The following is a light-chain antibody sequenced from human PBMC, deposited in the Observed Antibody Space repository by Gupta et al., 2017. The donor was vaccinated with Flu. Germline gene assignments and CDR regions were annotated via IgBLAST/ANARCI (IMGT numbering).Light chain of an antibody. V-gene: IGKV1-33*01. CDR2: DAC. CDR1: LDIDTF. Sequence: GDTVAITCQASLDIDTFLNWYQHIPGRGPKVLIFDACKLESGAHSKFRGRRSGTYFTLTINSLLPEDFATYFCQQIHSLPPTFGQGTRLDI. J-gene: IGKJ2*01. CDR3: QQIHSLPPT.